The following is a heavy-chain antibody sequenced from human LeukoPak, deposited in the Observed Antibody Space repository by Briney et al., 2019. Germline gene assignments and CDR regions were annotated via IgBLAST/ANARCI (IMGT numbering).Heavy chain of an antibody. CDR3: ASRRPFWSGLVSAGAFDI. CDR2: IIPIFGTA. D-gene: IGHD3-3*01. V-gene: IGHV1-69*05. Sequence: GASVKVSCXASGGTFSSYAISWVRQAPGQGLEWMGRIIPIFGTANYAQKFQGRVTITTDESTSTAYMELSSLRSEDTAVYYCASRRPFWSGLVSAGAFDIWGQGTMVTVSS. J-gene: IGHJ3*02. CDR1: GGTFSSYA.